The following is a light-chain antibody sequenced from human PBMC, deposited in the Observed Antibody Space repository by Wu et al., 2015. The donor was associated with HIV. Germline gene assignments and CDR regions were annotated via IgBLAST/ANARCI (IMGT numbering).Light chain of an antibody. CDR1: DDINNF. CDR2: SAS. J-gene: IGKJ2*01. V-gene: IGKV1-27*01. Sequence: DIQMTQSPSSLSASMGDRVTMTCRASDDINNFLAWYQLKPGKVPRLLIFSASTLVSGVPSRFGGSGSGTDFTLTIDGLQREDVATYFCLKYDAVPRTFGQGT. CDR3: LKYDAVPRT.